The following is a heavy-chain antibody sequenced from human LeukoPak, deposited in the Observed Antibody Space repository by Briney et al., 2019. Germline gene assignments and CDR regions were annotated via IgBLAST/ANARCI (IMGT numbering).Heavy chain of an antibody. V-gene: IGHV3-33*06. CDR2: IWYDGSNK. CDR3: AKSWGGSTSYFDY. J-gene: IGHJ4*02. D-gene: IGHD3-3*01. Sequence: GGSLRLSCAASGFTFSSYGMHWVRHPPGPGLERVAVIWYDGSNKYYADSVKGRFTISRDNSKNTLYLQMNSLRAEDTAVYYCAKSWGGSTSYFDYWGQGTMVTVS. CDR1: GFTFSSYG.